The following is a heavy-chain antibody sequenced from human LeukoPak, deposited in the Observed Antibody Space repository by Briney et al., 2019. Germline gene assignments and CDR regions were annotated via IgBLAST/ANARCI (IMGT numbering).Heavy chain of an antibody. J-gene: IGHJ4*02. V-gene: IGHV4-38-2*02. CDR1: GYSISSGYY. CDR2: IYHSGST. D-gene: IGHD2/OR15-2a*01. CDR3: AREYYGTIDY. Sequence: SETLSLSCAVSGYSISSGYYWGWIRQPPGKGLEWIGSIYHSGSTYYNPSLKSRVTISVDTSKNQFSLMLSSVTAADTAVYYCAREYYGTIDYWGQGTLVTVSS.